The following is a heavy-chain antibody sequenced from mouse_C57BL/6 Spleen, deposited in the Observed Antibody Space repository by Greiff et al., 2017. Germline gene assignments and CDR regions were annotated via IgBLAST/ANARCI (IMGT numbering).Heavy chain of an antibody. D-gene: IGHD2-4*01. Sequence: EVQLKESGAELVKPGASVKLSCTASGFNIKNTYMHWVKQRPEQGLEWIGRIDPANGNTKYAPKFQGKATITADTSSNTAYLQLSSLTSEDTAIYYCASSYYDYDGGNAMDYWGQGTSVTVSS. CDR1: GFNIKNTY. CDR3: ASSYYDYDGGNAMDY. J-gene: IGHJ4*01. V-gene: IGHV14-3*01. CDR2: IDPANGNT.